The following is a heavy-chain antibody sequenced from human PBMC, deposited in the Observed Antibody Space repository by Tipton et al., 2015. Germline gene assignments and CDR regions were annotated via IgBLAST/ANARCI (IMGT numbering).Heavy chain of an antibody. V-gene: IGHV3-23*01. CDR1: GFSFSGSS. CDR3: AKDRDFWNGYYFDY. J-gene: IGHJ4*02. Sequence: SLRLSCAASGFSFSGSSMHWVRQASGKGLEWVSSISGSGGSADYTDSGKGRFTISRDSSKNTLFLQMNSLRPEDTAVYYCAKDRDFWNGYYFDYWGQGTLVIVSS. D-gene: IGHD3-3*01. CDR2: ISGSGGSA.